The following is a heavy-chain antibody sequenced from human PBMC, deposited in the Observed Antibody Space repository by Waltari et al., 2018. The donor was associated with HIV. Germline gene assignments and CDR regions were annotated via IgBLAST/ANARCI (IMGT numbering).Heavy chain of an antibody. CDR3: ARDYCSSTSCYLAYFDY. CDR1: GGTFSSYA. V-gene: IGHV1-69*04. J-gene: IGHJ4*02. D-gene: IGHD2-2*01. Sequence: QVQLVQSGAEVKKPGSSVKVSCKASGGTFSSYAISWVRQAPGQGLEWMGRIIPILGIANYAQKFQGRVTITADKSTSTAYMELSSLRSEDTAVYYCARDYCSSTSCYLAYFDYWGQGTLVTVSS. CDR2: IIPILGIA.